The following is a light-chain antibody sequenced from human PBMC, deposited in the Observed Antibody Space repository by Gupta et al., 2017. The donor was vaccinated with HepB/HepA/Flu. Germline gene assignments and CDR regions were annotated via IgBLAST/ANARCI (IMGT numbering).Light chain of an antibody. CDR1: QSLLHSSGYNY. V-gene: IGKV2-28*01. J-gene: IGKJ1*01. CDR3: MQPLQTPLT. CDR2: LGS. Sequence: DIVMPPSPLSLPVTPGEPAPISCRASQSLLHSSGYNYVDWYLQKPGQSPQLLIYLGSNRASGVPDRFSGRGSGTNFTLKISRVEAEDVGVYYCMQPLQTPLTFGQGTKVEIK.